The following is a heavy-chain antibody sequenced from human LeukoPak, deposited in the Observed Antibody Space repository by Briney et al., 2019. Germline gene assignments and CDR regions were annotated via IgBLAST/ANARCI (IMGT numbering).Heavy chain of an antibody. J-gene: IGHJ4*02. CDR1: GFTFSSYG. CDR2: IGPRGTDI. CDR3: AKDSRAGRTPFLFSLPGY. D-gene: IGHD1/OR15-1a*01. Sequence: GGPLRLSCAGSGFTFSSYGLLWVRQAPGKGLEWVAAIGPRGTDIHYADSVKGRFTISRDNSKTTVYLEMISLRIDDTAIYYCAKDSRAGRTPFLFSLPGYWGQGVLVTVSS. V-gene: IGHV3-23*01.